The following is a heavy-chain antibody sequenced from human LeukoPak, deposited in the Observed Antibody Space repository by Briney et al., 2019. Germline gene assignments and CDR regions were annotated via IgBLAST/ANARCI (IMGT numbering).Heavy chain of an antibody. J-gene: IGHJ4*02. Sequence: ASVKVSCKASGYTFTGYYMHWVRQAPGQGLEWMGWINPNSGGTNYAQKFQGRVTMTRDTSISTAYMELSRLRSDDTAVYYCARAGDDYNPNFDYWGQGTLVTVSS. V-gene: IGHV1-2*02. CDR1: GYTFTGYY. CDR3: ARAGDDYNPNFDY. CDR2: INPNSGGT. D-gene: IGHD5-24*01.